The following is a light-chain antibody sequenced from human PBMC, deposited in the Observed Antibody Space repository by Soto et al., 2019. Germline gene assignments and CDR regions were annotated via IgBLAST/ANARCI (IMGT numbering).Light chain of an antibody. J-gene: IGLJ1*01. CDR2: NNS. V-gene: IGLV1-44*01. Sequence: QSPLTQPPSASGTPGQRVTISCSGGSSNIGTNAVNWYQQLPGTAPKLLIYNNSQRPSGVPDRFSGSKSGTSASLAISGLQSEDEADYYCAAWDDSLNVYVFGTGTKVNVL. CDR1: SSNIGTNA. CDR3: AAWDDSLNVYV.